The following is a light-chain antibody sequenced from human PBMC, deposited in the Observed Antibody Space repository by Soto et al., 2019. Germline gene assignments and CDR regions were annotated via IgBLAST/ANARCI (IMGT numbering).Light chain of an antibody. V-gene: IGLV1-51*01. CDR3: GSWDSSLSLYV. CDR2: DNN. Sequence: QSVLTQPPSVSAAPGQKVTISCSGGSSNIGNNYVSWYQQLPGTAPKLLNYDNNKRPSGIPDRFSGSKSGTSATLGITGLQTGDEADYYCGSWDSSLSLYVFGTGTKVTVL. CDR1: SSNIGNNY. J-gene: IGLJ1*01.